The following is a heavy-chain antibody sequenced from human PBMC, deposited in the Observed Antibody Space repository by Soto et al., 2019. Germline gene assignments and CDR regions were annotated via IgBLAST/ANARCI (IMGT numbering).Heavy chain of an antibody. Sequence: SVKVSCTSSGYTFTSYGISWVRHAPGQVLEWMGWISAYNGNTNYAQKLQGRVTMTTDTSTSTAYMELRSLRSDDTAVYYCARVLAVAGTWNDYWGQGTLVTVSS. V-gene: IGHV1-18*04. CDR1: GYTFTSYG. CDR2: ISAYNGNT. J-gene: IGHJ4*02. D-gene: IGHD6-19*01. CDR3: ARVLAVAGTWNDY.